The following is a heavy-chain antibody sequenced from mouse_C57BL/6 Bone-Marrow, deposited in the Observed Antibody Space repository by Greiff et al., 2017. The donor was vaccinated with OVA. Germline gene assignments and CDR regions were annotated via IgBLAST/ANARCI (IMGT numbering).Heavy chain of an antibody. CDR1: GYTFTSYW. CDR2: IHPNSGST. J-gene: IGHJ4*01. D-gene: IGHD2-2*01. V-gene: IGHV1-64*01. CDR3: ARRENGYDGWGGYAMDY. Sequence: VQLQQPGAELVKPGASVKLSCKASGYTFTSYWMHWVKQRPGQGLEWIGMIHPNSGSTNYNEKFKSKATLTVDKSSSTAYMQLSSLTSEDSAVYYCARRENGYDGWGGYAMDYWGPGTTVTVSS.